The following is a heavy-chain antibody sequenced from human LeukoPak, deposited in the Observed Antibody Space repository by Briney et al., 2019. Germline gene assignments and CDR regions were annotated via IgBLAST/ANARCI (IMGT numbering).Heavy chain of an antibody. Sequence: SQTLSLTCAISGDSVSSNSSAWNWIRQSPSRGLEWLGRTYYRSKWYNNYAVSVKSRITINPDTSKNQFSLQLNSVTPEDTAVYYCAREAIVGATSTERAFDIWGQGKMVTVSS. CDR1: GDSVSSNSSA. CDR3: AREAIVGATSTERAFDI. J-gene: IGHJ3*02. D-gene: IGHD1-26*01. CDR2: TYYRSKWYN. V-gene: IGHV6-1*01.